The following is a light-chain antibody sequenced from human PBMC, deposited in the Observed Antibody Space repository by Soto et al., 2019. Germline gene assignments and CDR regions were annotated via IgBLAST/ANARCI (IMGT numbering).Light chain of an antibody. Sequence: EIVLTPSPGTLSLSPGERATLSCRASQSVSSNLAWYQQKPGQSPRLLIYGASTRATGIPARFSGSGSGTEFTLTISSLQSEDFAVYYCQQYNNWPLTFGQGTKVDIK. V-gene: IGKV3-15*01. J-gene: IGKJ1*01. CDR1: QSVSSN. CDR2: GAS. CDR3: QQYNNWPLT.